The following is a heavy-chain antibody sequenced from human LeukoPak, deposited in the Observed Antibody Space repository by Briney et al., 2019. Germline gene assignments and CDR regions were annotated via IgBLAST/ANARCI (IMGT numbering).Heavy chain of an antibody. CDR3: ARGGPAYNYYDSSGSFDY. Sequence: SETLSLTCTVSGGSISSYYWSWIRQPPGKGLEWIGYICYSGSTNYNPSLKSRVTISVDTSKNQFSLKLSSVTAADTAVYYCARGGPAYNYYDSSGSFDYWGQGTLVTVSS. CDR2: ICYSGST. D-gene: IGHD3-22*01. CDR1: GGSISSYY. V-gene: IGHV4-59*01. J-gene: IGHJ4*02.